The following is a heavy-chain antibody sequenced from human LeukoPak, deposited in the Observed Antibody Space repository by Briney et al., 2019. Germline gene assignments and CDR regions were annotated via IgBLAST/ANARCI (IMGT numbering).Heavy chain of an antibody. D-gene: IGHD1-1*01. Sequence: KSSQTLSLTCTVSGGSISSSSYYWGWIRQPPGKGLEWIGSIYYSGSTYYNPSLKSRVTISVDTSKNQFSLKLSSVTAADTAVYYCARLSWNDVGRIFDYWGQGTLVTVSS. V-gene: IGHV4-39*01. CDR2: IYYSGST. CDR1: GGSISSSSYY. CDR3: ARLSWNDVGRIFDY. J-gene: IGHJ4*02.